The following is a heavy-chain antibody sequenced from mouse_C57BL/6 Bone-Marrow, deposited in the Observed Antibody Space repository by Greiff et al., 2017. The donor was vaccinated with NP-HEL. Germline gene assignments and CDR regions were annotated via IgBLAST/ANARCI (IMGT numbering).Heavy chain of an antibody. J-gene: IGHJ3*01. CDR2: IYPRSGNT. Sequence: QVQLQQSGAELARPGASVKLSCKASGYTFTSYGISWVKQRTGQGLEWIGEIYPRSGNTYYNEKFTGKATLTADKSSSTAYMEIRSLKSEESAVEFCARWEVAQASFSWFAYWGQGTLVTVSA. V-gene: IGHV1-81*01. CDR3: ARWEVAQASFSWFAY. D-gene: IGHD3-2*02. CDR1: GYTFTSYG.